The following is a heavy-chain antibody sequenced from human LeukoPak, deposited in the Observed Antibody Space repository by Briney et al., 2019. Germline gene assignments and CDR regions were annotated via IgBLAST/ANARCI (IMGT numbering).Heavy chain of an antibody. CDR3: GNLDTPMGY. V-gene: IGHV3-23*01. CDR1: GFTFSNYA. D-gene: IGHD5-18*01. Sequence: GGSLRLSCAASGFTFSNYAVSWVRQAPGKGLEWVSAISGSGSSTYYADSVKGRFTISRDNAKNTLYLQMNSLRAEDTAVYYCGNLDTPMGYWGQGTLVTVSS. CDR2: ISGSGSST. J-gene: IGHJ4*02.